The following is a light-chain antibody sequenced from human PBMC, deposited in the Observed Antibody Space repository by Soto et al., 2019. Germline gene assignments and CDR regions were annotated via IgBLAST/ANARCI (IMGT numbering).Light chain of an antibody. J-gene: IGKJ2*01. V-gene: IGKV3-20*01. CDR3: QQYDTAPHT. CDR2: GAS. CDR1: QSVSSSQ. Sequence: EIVLTQAPGTLSLSPGESATLSCRASQSVSSSQVAWYQQKPGQAPRLIIYGASSRATGIPDRFRGVGSETDFTLTSNRLEPEDFAVYYCQQYDTAPHTFGQGTKLEIK.